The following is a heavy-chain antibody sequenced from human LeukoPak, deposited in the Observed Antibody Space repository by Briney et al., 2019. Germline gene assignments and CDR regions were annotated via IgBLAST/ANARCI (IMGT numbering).Heavy chain of an antibody. CDR1: GYTFTSFG. J-gene: IGHJ4*02. D-gene: IGHD6-13*01. Sequence: ASVKVSCKASGYTFTSFGISWVRQAPGQGLEWMGWISAYNGNKNYAQKFQGRVTMTTDTSTSTAYMELRSLRSDDTAVYYCARGHADMAAAAKNDFWGQGTLVTVSS. CDR3: ARGHADMAAAAKNDF. V-gene: IGHV1-18*01. CDR2: ISAYNGNK.